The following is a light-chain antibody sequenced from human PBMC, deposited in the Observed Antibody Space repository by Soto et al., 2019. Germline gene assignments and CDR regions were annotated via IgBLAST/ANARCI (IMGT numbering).Light chain of an antibody. CDR3: QQRSNWPPIT. CDR1: QSISSY. CDR2: DAS. J-gene: IGKJ5*01. Sequence: EIVLTQSPATLSLSPGERATLSCRASQSISSYLAWYQQKPGRAPRLLLYDASNRATGIPARFSGSGSGTDYTLTISSLEPEDCAVYYCQQRSNWPPITFGQGTRLEIK. V-gene: IGKV3-11*01.